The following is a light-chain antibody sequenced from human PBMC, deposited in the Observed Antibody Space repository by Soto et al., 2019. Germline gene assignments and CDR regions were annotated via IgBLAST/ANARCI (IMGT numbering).Light chain of an antibody. J-gene: IGKJ2*01. CDR1: QSVSSY. CDR3: QQRSNWPPYT. CDR2: DAS. Sequence: EIVLTQSPATLSLSPGERATLSCRASQSVSSYLAWYQQKPGQAPRLLIYDASNRAPGIPAGFSGSGSGTDFTLPISSLVPEDFAVYYCQQRSNWPPYTFGQGTKLEIK. V-gene: IGKV3-11*01.